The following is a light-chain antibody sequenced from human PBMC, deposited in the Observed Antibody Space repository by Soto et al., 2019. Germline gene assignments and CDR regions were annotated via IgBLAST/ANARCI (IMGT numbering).Light chain of an antibody. CDR1: PSISSW. CDR3: QQYHSYPYT. J-gene: IGKJ2*01. CDR2: KAS. V-gene: IGKV1-5*03. Sequence: DIQMTQSPSTLSASVGDRVTITCRASPSISSWLAWYQQKPGKAPKLLIYKASSLESWVPSRFSGSGSGTDFTLTISSLQPDDFATYYCQQYHSYPYTFGQGTKLEIK.